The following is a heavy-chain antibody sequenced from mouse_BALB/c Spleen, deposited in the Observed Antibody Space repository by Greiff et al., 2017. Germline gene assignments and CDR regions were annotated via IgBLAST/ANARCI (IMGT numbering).Heavy chain of an antibody. CDR3: ARSRGADY. CDR1: GYSFTSYY. CDR2: IDPFNGGT. J-gene: IGHJ2*01. V-gene: IGHV1S135*01. Sequence: VQLKESGPELMKPGASVKISCKASGYSFTSYYMHWVKQSHGKSLEWIGYIDPFNGGTSYNQKFKGKATLTVDKSSSTAYMHLSSLTSEDSAVYYCARSRGADYWGQGTTLTVSS.